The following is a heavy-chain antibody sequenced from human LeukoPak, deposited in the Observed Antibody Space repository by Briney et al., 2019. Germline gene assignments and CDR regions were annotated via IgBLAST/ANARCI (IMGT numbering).Heavy chain of an antibody. CDR1: GGSISGYF. Sequence: SETLSLTCTVSGGSISGYFWSWIRQPPGKGPEWIGYTYSTGTTNYSPSLSSRVTISVDTSKNQPSLNLRFVTATDTAVYHCARHNPPPTGFCSGTSCFMSGSQYFYMDVWGKGTSVTVS. V-gene: IGHV4-4*09. D-gene: IGHD2-2*01. J-gene: IGHJ6*03. CDR3: ARHNPPPTGFCSGTSCFMSGSQYFYMDV. CDR2: TYSTGTT.